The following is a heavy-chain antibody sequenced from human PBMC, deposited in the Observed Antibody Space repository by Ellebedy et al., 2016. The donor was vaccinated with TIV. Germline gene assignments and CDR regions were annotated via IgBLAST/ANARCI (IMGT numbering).Heavy chain of an antibody. CDR2: ISYDGSNK. D-gene: IGHD5-24*01. J-gene: IGHJ4*02. CDR3: AKDRSEGDGYID. Sequence: GESLKISCAASGFTFSSYAMHWVRQAPGKGLEWVAVISYDGSNKYYADSVKGRFTISRDNSKNTLYLLMNSLRAEDTAVYYCAKDRSEGDGYIDWGQGTLVTVSS. CDR1: GFTFSSYA. V-gene: IGHV3-30-3*01.